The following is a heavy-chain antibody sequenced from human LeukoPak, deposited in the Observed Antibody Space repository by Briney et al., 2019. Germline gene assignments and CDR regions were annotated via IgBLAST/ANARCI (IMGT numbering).Heavy chain of an antibody. Sequence: GGSLRLSCVVSGFTFSHYSMHWVRQAPGKGLEWVAVILYDGSNKYYADSVKGRFTISRDNSKNTLYLQMNSLRAEDTAVYYCAKEDYSSSFDYWGQGTLVTVSS. V-gene: IGHV3-30-3*01. CDR2: ILYDGSNK. D-gene: IGHD4-11*01. CDR3: AKEDYSSSFDY. CDR1: GFTFSHYS. J-gene: IGHJ4*02.